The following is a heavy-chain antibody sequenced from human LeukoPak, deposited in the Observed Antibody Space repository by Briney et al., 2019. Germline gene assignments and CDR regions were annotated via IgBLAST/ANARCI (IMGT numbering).Heavy chain of an antibody. CDR3: ARGSSSYYDSSGYYSPGGYNWFDP. D-gene: IGHD3-22*01. J-gene: IGHJ5*02. CDR1: GFTFSSYE. CDR2: ISSSGSTI. Sequence: GGSLRLSCAASGFTFSSYEMNWVRQAPGKGLEWVSYISSSGSTIYYADSVKGRFTISRDNAKNSLYLQMNSLRAEDTAVYYCARGSSSYYDSSGYYSPGGYNWFDPWGQGTLVTVSS. V-gene: IGHV3-48*03.